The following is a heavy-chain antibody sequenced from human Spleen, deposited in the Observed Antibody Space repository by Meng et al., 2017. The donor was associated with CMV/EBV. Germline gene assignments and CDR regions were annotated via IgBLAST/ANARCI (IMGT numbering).Heavy chain of an antibody. D-gene: IGHD2-21*02. CDR3: ARIERRRILKYCGSDCSTTDY. J-gene: IGHJ4*02. CDR2: IYQSGST. CDR1: GGSTSSSHL. V-gene: IGHV4-4*02. Sequence: QVQLQESGRGTVKPSGTLSLTCAVSGGSTSSSHLWTWVRQVPGKGLEWIGEIYQSGSTNYNPSLKSRVTISVDKFKNQFSRKLGSVTAADTAVYYCARIERRRILKYCGSDCSTTDYWGQGTLVTVSS.